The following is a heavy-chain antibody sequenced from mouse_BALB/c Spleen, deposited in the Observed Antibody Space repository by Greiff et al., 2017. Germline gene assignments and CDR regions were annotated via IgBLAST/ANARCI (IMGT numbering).Heavy chain of an antibody. CDR2: ISSGGST. D-gene: IGHD2-13*01. CDR3: ARERLHYWDFDV. V-gene: IGHV5-6-5*01. CDR1: GFTFSSYA. Sequence: EVMLVESGGGLVKPGGSLKLSCAASGFTFSSYAMSWVRQTPEKRLAWVASISSGGSTYYPDSVKGRFTISRDNARNILYLQMSSLRSEDTAMYYCARERLHYWDFDVWGAGTTVTVSS. J-gene: IGHJ1*01.